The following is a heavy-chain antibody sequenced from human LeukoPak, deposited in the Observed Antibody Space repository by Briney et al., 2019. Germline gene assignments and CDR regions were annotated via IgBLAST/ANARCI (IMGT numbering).Heavy chain of an antibody. J-gene: IGHJ4*02. CDR1: GFTFTNFG. V-gene: IGHV3-33*01. CDR2: IWYDGSKK. CDR3: ARDYYDRSGYFYFDS. D-gene: IGHD3-22*01. Sequence: GGSLRLSCAASGFTFTNFGLHWVRQAPGKGLEWVAVIWYDGSKKYYADSVKGRFTISRDNSKNTLYLQMNSLRADDTSVYYRARDYYDRSGYFYFDSWGQGTPVTVSS.